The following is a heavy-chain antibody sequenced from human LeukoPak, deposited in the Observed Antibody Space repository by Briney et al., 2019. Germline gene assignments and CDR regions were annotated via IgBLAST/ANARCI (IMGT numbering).Heavy chain of an antibody. CDR1: GFTFRSYA. V-gene: IGHV3-23*01. J-gene: IGHJ5*02. D-gene: IGHD6-13*01. CDR2: IDGSGDST. CDR3: AKGRSSSSWTNCFDP. Sequence: GGSLRLSCAASGFTFRSYAMNWVRQAPGKGLEWVSTIDGSGDSTYYADSVKGRFTISRDNSKNTLYLQMNSLRAEDTAVCYCAKGRSSSSWTNCFDPWGQGTLVTVSS.